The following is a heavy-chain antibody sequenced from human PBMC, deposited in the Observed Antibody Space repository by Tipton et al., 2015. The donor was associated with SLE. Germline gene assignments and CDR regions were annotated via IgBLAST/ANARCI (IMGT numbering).Heavy chain of an antibody. CDR3: ARERVDTAMDH. Sequence: SLRLSCSASGFTFSSYAMHWVRQAPGKGLEYVSAISSNGGSTYYADSVKGRFTISRDNSKNTLYLQMNSLRAEDTAVYYCARERVDTAMDHWGQGTLVTVSS. J-gene: IGHJ4*02. CDR2: ISSNGGST. V-gene: IGHV3-64*04. D-gene: IGHD5-18*01. CDR1: GFTFSSYA.